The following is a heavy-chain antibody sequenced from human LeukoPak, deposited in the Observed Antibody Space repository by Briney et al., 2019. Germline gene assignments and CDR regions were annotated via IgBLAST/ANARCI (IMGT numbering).Heavy chain of an antibody. D-gene: IGHD3-3*01. CDR3: ARDPGVLKPYAFDI. Sequence: PPETLSLTCTVSGGSISSGDYYWSWIRQPPGKGLEWIGYIYYSGSTYYNPSLKSRVTISVDTSKNQFSLKLSSVTAADTAVYYCARDPGVLKPYAFDIWGQGTMVTVSS. CDR1: GGSISSGDYY. J-gene: IGHJ3*02. CDR2: IYYSGST. V-gene: IGHV4-30-4*01.